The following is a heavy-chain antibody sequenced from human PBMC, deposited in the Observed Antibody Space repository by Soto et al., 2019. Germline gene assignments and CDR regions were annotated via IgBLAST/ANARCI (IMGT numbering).Heavy chain of an antibody. CDR2: ISSSASHI. Sequence: EVQLVESGGGLVKPGGSLRLSCAASGFSFSSCSMNWVRQAPGKGLEWVSSISSSASHINYADSVKGRFTISRDNAKKSLYLQMNSLRAADTAVYYCARGYTGYCSGGTCYWFDPWGQGTLVTVSS. CDR3: ARGYTGYCSGGTCYWFDP. CDR1: GFSFSSCS. V-gene: IGHV3-21*01. D-gene: IGHD2-15*01. J-gene: IGHJ5*02.